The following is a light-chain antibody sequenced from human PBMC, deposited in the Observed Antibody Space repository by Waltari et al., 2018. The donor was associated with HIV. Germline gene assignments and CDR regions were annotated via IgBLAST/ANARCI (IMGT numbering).Light chain of an antibody. J-gene: IGLJ1*01. CDR2: RNN. Sequence: QSVLTQPPSASGPPGHRVTISCSGSSSNIGRNYVSWYQHLPGTAPKLLIYRNNQRPSGVPDRFSGSKSGTSASLAISGLRSEDEADYYCAAWNDSLSGYVFGTGTKVTV. CDR1: SSNIGRNY. CDR3: AAWNDSLSGYV. V-gene: IGLV1-47*01.